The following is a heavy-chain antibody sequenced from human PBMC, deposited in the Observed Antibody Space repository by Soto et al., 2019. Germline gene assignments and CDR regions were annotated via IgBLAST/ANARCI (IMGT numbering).Heavy chain of an antibody. CDR2: ISGSGGST. D-gene: IGHD2-15*01. CDR1: GFTFSSYA. CDR3: AKDGSGYCSGGSCSSY. J-gene: IGHJ4*02. Sequence: GGSLRLSCAASGFTFSSYAMSWVRQAPGKGLEWVSAISGSGGSTYYADSVKGRFTISRDNSKNTLYLQMNSLRAEDTAVYYCAKDGSGYCSGGSCSSYWGQGTLVTVSS. V-gene: IGHV3-23*01.